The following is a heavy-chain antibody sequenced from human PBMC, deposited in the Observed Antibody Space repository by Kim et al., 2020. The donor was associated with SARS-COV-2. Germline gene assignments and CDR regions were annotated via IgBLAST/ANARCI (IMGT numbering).Heavy chain of an antibody. CDR3: ARGGVYYYGSGPPQGGMDV. D-gene: IGHD3-10*01. Sequence: SVKVSCKASGGTFSSYAISWVRQAPGQGLEWMGGIIPIFGTANYAQKFQGRVTITADESTSTAYMELSSLRSEDTAVYYCARGGVYYYGSGPPQGGMDVWGQGTTVTVSS. J-gene: IGHJ6*02. CDR2: IIPIFGTA. CDR1: GGTFSSYA. V-gene: IGHV1-69*13.